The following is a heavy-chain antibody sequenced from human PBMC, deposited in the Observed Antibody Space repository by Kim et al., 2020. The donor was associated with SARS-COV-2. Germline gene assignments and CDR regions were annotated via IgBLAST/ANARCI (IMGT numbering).Heavy chain of an antibody. CDR2: INTDTGSP. Sequence: ASVKVSCKASGYTFTKHAINWVRQAPGQGLEWMGWINTDTGSPTYAQGFTGRFVFSLDTSVSTAYLQISSLEAEDTALYYCARVFCVGDRYIDYWGQGTL. J-gene: IGHJ4*02. V-gene: IGHV7-4-1*02. CDR1: GYTFTKHA. CDR3: ARVFCVGDRYIDY. D-gene: IGHD2-21*01.